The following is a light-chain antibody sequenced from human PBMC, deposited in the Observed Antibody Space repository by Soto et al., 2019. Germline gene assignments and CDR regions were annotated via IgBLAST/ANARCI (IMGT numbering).Light chain of an antibody. CDR1: SSNLGNNY. CDR2: DND. Sequence: QSVLPQPPSVSWAPGQKVPISFSGSSSNLGNNYVFWYQQLPVTAPPLLIYDNDKRPSGIPDRFSGSKSGTSATLGITGLQTGDEADYYCATSDRSLGVGVFGGGTKLT. J-gene: IGLJ2*01. CDR3: ATSDRSLGVGV. V-gene: IGLV1-51*01.